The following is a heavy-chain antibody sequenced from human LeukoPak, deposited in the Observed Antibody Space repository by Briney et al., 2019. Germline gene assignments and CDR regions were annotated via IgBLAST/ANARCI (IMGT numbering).Heavy chain of an antibody. J-gene: IGHJ4*02. CDR2: ISYDGSNK. D-gene: IGHD3-22*01. CDR1: GFTFSSYA. CDR3: ARGTYYYDSSGYPSFDY. V-gene: IGHV3-30-3*01. Sequence: QTGGSLRLSCAASGFTFSSYAMHWVRQAPGWGLEWVAVISYDGSNKYYADSVKGRFTISRDNSKNTLYLQMNSLRAEDTAVYYCARGTYYYDSSGYPSFDYWGQGTLVTVSS.